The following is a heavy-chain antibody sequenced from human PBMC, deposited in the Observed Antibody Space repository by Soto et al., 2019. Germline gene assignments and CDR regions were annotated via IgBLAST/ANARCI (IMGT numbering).Heavy chain of an antibody. D-gene: IGHD3-22*01. CDR3: ARIYYYDNSRNYRHFDY. J-gene: IGHJ4*02. CDR2: IYYSGNT. CDR1: GVSISPYD. Sequence: PSETLSLTCSVSGVSISPYDWSWIRQPPGKRLEWIGYIYYSGNTNYNPSLKNRVTISVDTSKNEFSLKLNSVTAADTAVYYCARIYYYDNSRNYRHFDYWGQGTLVTVSS. V-gene: IGHV4-59*01.